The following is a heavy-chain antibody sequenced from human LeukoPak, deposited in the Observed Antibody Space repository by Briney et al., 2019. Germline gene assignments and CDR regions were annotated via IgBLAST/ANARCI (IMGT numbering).Heavy chain of an antibody. V-gene: IGHV7-4-1*02. J-gene: IGHJ4*02. CDR3: ARGAPVRGVSNDY. D-gene: IGHD3-10*01. Sequence: ASVKVSCKASGYTFPNYGFTWVRQAPGQGLEWMGWINTNTGNPTYAQGFTGRFVFSLDTSVSTAYLQISSLKAEDTAVYYCARGAPVRGVSNDYWGQGTLVTVSS. CDR2: INTNTGNP. CDR1: GYTFPNYG.